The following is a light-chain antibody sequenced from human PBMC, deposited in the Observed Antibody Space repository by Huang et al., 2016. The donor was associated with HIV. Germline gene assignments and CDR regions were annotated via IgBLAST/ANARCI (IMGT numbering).Light chain of an antibody. V-gene: IGKV3-20*01. CDR2: GAS. J-gene: IGKJ4*01. CDR3: QQYAESPPVT. Sequence: EIVLTQSPGTLSLSPGERATLYCRASQSVDNNYLAWYQQKSGQAPRLLIDGASGRATGIPDRFSGSGSGTDFTLTISRLETEDFAVYFCQQYAESPPVTFGGGTKVEIK. CDR1: QSVDNNY.